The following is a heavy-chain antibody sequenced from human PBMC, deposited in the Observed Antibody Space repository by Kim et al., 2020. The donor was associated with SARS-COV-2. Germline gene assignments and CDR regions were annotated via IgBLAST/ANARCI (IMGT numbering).Heavy chain of an antibody. CDR1: GFTFSDYN. CDR3: ARNPGRDY. CDR2: ISGNSKYI. J-gene: IGHJ4*02. V-gene: IGHV3-21*01. Sequence: GGSLRLSCVASGFTFSDYNMNWIRQAPGKGLEWVSSISGNSKYIDYADSVRGRFTVSRDNAKTSLYLQMNSLRAEDSGIYYCARNPGRDYWGQGTLVTVSS.